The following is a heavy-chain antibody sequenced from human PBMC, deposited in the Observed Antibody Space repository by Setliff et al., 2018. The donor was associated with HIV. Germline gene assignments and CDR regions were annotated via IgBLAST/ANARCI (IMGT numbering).Heavy chain of an antibody. J-gene: IGHJ4*02. Sequence: PSETLSLTCAVSGGSISSSNWWSRVRQPPGKGLEWIGEIYHSGTTYYNPSLRSRVTISVDTSKNQFSLKLSSVTAADTATYYCVRDPIEGSPDYFDYWGQGTLVTVSS. CDR1: GGSISSSNW. D-gene: IGHD1-26*01. CDR2: IYHSGTT. V-gene: IGHV4-4*02. CDR3: VRDPIEGSPDYFDY.